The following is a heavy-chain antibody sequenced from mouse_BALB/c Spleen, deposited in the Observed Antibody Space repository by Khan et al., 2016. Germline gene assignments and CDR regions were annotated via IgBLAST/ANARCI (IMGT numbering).Heavy chain of an antibody. Sequence: QVQLKQPGPGLVAPSQSLSLTCTVFGFSLTSYGVHWVRQPPGKGLEWLRVIWAGGSTIYNSALMSRRCISKDNSKSKVFLKMNRLPTADTAMYYCARLEDIWGQGTTLTVSS. V-gene: IGHV2-9*02. CDR1: GFSLTSYG. D-gene: IGHD1-3*01. J-gene: IGHJ2*01. CDR3: ARLEDI. CDR2: IWAGGST.